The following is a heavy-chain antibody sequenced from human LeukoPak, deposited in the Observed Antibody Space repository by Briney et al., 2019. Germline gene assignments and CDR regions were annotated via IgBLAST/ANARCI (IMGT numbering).Heavy chain of an antibody. CDR3: ARGGDYGHPWSGYS. CDR1: GFTFSSCS. CDR2: ISSSSSYI. V-gene: IGHV3-21*01. D-gene: IGHD4-17*01. Sequence: GGSLRLSCAASGFTFSSCSMNWVRQAPGKGLEWVSSISSSSSYIYYADSVKGRFTISRDNAKNSLFLQMNSLRAEDTAVYYCARGGDYGHPWSGYSWGQGTLVIASS. J-gene: IGHJ4*02.